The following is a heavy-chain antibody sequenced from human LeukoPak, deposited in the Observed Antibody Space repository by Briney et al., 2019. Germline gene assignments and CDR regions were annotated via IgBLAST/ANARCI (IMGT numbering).Heavy chain of an antibody. CDR2: INPNSGGT. D-gene: IGHD6-19*01. CDR1: GYTFTGYY. Sequence: GASVKVSRKASGYTFTGYYMHWVRQAPGQGLEWMGWINPNSGGTNYAQKFQGRVTMTRDTSISTAYMELSRLRSDDTAVYYCARAKVSWLGNNWFDPWGQGTLVTVSS. J-gene: IGHJ5*02. V-gene: IGHV1-2*02. CDR3: ARAKVSWLGNNWFDP.